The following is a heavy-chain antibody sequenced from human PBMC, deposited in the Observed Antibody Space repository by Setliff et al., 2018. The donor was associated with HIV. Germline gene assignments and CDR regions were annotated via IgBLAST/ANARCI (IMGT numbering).Heavy chain of an antibody. D-gene: IGHD6-13*01. CDR1: GFMFTSYA. CDR2: IRGSGDTT. V-gene: IGHV3-23*01. Sequence: PGGSLRLSCAASGFMFTSYAMTWVRQAPGKGLEWVSTIRGSGDTTHYADFVKGRFTISRDNSENTLYLQMNSLRAEDMAVYYCAREDSSWYGSLYYWGQGTLVTVSS. J-gene: IGHJ4*02. CDR3: AREDSSWYGSLYY.